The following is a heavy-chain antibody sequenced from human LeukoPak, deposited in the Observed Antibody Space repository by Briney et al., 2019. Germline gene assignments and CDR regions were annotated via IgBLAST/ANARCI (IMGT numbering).Heavy chain of an antibody. Sequence: PGGSLRISCAASGFTFSSYGMHWVRKAPGKRLDCVAVIWYDGSNKYYADSVKGRFTISRDNSKNTLYLQMNSLRAEDTAVYYCARDGGLYSSSWFDYWGQGTLVTVSS. CDR3: ARDGGLYSSSWFDY. CDR1: GFTFSSYG. J-gene: IGHJ4*02. D-gene: IGHD6-13*01. V-gene: IGHV3-33*01. CDR2: IWYDGSNK.